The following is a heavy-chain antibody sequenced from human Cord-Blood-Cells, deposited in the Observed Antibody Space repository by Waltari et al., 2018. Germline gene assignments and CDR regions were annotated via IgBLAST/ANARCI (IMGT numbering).Heavy chain of an antibody. CDR1: GFTFSSYG. V-gene: IGHV3-30*18. D-gene: IGHD7-27*01. Sequence: QVQLVESGGGVVQPGRSLRLSWAASGFTFSSYGLHWVRPAPGKGLEWVADISYEGSNKYYADSVKGRFTISRDNSKNTLYLQMNSLRAEDTAVYYCAKDNWGSAYYYYGMDVWGQGTTVTVSS. CDR3: AKDNWGSAYYYYGMDV. CDR2: ISYEGSNK. J-gene: IGHJ6*02.